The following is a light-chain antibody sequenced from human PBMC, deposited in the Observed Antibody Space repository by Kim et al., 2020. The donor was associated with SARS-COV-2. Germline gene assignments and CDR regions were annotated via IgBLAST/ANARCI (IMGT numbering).Light chain of an antibody. Sequence: EIVLTQSPATLSLSPGETATLSCRASQSVHIFLAWYQQKPGQSPRLLIYDASNRATGIPARFSGSGSGTDFTLTISSLEPEDFATYYGPHLSARPLTFGGRTQVDSK. J-gene: IGKJ4*01. CDR1: QSVHIF. CDR2: DAS. V-gene: IGKV3-11*01. CDR3: PHLSARPLT.